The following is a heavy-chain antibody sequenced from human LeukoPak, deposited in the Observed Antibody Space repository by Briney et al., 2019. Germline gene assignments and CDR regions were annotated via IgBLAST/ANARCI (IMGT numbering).Heavy chain of an antibody. Sequence: ASVKVSCKASGYTFTGYYMHWVRQAPGQGLEWMGWINPNSGGTNYAQKFQGRVTITRDTSISTAYMEMSRLRSDDTAVYYCARVLGYCSSSSCYSGILGYWGQGTLVTVSS. CDR3: ARVLGYCSSSSCYSGILGY. CDR2: INPNSGGT. D-gene: IGHD2-2*01. V-gene: IGHV1-2*02. CDR1: GYTFTGYY. J-gene: IGHJ4*02.